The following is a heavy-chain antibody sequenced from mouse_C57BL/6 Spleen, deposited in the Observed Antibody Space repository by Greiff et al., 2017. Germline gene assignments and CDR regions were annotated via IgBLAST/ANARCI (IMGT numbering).Heavy chain of an antibody. CDR2: IWGDGST. CDR1: GFSLTSYG. D-gene: IGHD1-1*01. CDR3: AKEVITTVGDWYFDV. Sequence: VKVVESGPGLVAPSQSLSITCTVSGFSLTSYGVSWVRQPPGKGLEWLGVIWGDGSTNYHSALISRLSISKDNSKSQVFLKLHSLQTDDTATYYCAKEVITTVGDWYFDVWGTGTTVTVSS. V-gene: IGHV2-3*01. J-gene: IGHJ1*03.